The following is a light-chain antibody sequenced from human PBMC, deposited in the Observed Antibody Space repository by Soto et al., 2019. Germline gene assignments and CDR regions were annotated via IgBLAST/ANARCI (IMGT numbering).Light chain of an antibody. V-gene: IGLV2-23*02. CDR2: EVT. Sequence: QSVRTQPASVSGSPGHSITISCTGSTRDSGNYNIVSWYQQHPDKAPQLIIYEVTKRPSGVSNRFSGSKSGNTASLTISGLQAEEEGDSHCCSYAGSNVFVFGTGTKVTVL. CDR3: CSYAGSNVFV. CDR1: TRDSGNYNI. J-gene: IGLJ1*01.